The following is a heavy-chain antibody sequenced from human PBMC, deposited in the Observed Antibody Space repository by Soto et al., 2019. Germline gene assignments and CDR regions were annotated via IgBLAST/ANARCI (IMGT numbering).Heavy chain of an antibody. J-gene: IGHJ4*02. CDR1: GGSISSYY. CDR3: ARCITMVRGVPYYFDY. V-gene: IGHV4-59*01. Sequence: QVQLQESGPGLVKPSETLSLTCTVSGGSISSYYWSWIRQPPGMGLEWIGYIYYSGSTNYNPSLKSRVTISVDTSKNQFSLKLNSVTAADSAVYYCARCITMVRGVPYYFDYWGQGTLVTVSS. D-gene: IGHD3-10*01. CDR2: IYYSGST.